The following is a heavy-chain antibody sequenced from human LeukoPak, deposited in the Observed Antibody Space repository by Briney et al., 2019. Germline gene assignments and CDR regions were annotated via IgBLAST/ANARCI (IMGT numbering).Heavy chain of an antibody. CDR1: GFTFSSYA. Sequence: GGSLRLSCAASGFTFSSYAMSWVRQAPGKGLEWVSGINWNGGSTGYADSVKGRFTISRDNGKNSLYLQMNSLRAEDTALYHCARWGVGNDYWGQGTLVTVSS. D-gene: IGHD3-10*01. CDR2: INWNGGST. V-gene: IGHV3-20*01. CDR3: ARWGVGNDY. J-gene: IGHJ4*02.